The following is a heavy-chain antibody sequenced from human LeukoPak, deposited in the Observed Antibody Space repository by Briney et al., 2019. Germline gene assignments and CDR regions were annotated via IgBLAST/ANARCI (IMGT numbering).Heavy chain of an antibody. CDR2: INHSGST. J-gene: IGHJ3*02. CDR1: GGSFSGYY. CDR3: ARESGPYLFWSSRNDAFDI. Sequence: PSETLSLTCAVYGGSFSGYYWSWIRQPPGKGLEWIGEINHSGSTNYNPSLKSRVTISVDTSKNQFSLKLSSVAAADTAVYYCARESGPYLFWSSRNDAFDIWGQGIMVTVSS. V-gene: IGHV4-34*01. D-gene: IGHD3-3*01.